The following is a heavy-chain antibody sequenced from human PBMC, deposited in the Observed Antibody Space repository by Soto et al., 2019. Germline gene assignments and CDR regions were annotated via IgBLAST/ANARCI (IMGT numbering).Heavy chain of an antibody. CDR3: ARETPIGGGGYYYYAMDV. Sequence: PSQTLSLTCAISGDSVSSNTAAWYWIRQSPSRGLEWLGRTYYRSKWYNDYAVSVKSRITMKSDTSKNQVSLQLNPVTPEDTAVYYCARETPIGGGGYYYYAMDVWGQGTTVIVSS. CDR2: TYYRSKWYN. J-gene: IGHJ6*02. V-gene: IGHV6-1*01. D-gene: IGHD1-26*01. CDR1: GDSVSSNTAA.